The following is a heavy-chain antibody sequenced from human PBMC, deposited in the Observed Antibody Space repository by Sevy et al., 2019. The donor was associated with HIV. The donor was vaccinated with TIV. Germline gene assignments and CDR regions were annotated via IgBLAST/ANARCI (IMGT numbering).Heavy chain of an antibody. D-gene: IGHD6-13*01. V-gene: IGHV4-34*01. Sequence: SETLSLTCAVYGGSFSGYYWSWIRQPPGKGLEWIGEINHSGSTNYNPSLKSRVTISVDTSKNQFSLKLSSVTAAETAVYYCARKGGIAAAGTQRFDPWGQGTLVTVSS. CDR3: ARKGGIAAAGTQRFDP. CDR1: GGSFSGYY. J-gene: IGHJ5*02. CDR2: INHSGST.